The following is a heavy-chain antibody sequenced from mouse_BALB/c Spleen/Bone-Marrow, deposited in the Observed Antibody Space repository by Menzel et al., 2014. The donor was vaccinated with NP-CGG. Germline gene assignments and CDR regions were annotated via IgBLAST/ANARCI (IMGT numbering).Heavy chain of an antibody. CDR3: ARKAYYYAMDY. Sequence: VQLVESGPGLVQPSQSLSITCTVSGFSLTSYGVHWVRRPPGKGLEWLGVIWSGGSTDYNAAFISRLSISKDNSKSQVFFKMNSLQADDTAMYYCARKAYYYAMDYWGQGTSVTVSS. CDR1: GFSLTSYG. J-gene: IGHJ4*01. V-gene: IGHV2-4*02. CDR2: IWSGGST.